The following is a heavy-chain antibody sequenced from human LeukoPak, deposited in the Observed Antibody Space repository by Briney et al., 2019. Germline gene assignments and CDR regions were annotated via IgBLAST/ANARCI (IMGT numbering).Heavy chain of an antibody. J-gene: IGHJ6*03. D-gene: IGHD3-10*01. Sequence: PSETLSLTCAVSGGSIRSYYWSWIRQPPGKGLEWIGYIYYSGSTNYNPSLKSRVTISVDTSKNQFSLKLSSVTAADTAVYYCARVGEGYGSGRRENYYYYYMDVWGKGTTVTISS. CDR1: GGSIRSYY. V-gene: IGHV4-59*01. CDR2: IYYSGST. CDR3: ARVGEGYGSGRRENYYYYYMDV.